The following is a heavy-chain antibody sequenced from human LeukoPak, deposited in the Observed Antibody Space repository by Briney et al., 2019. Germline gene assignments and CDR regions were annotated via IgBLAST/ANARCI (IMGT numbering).Heavy chain of an antibody. V-gene: IGHV3-11*01. CDR3: ARGHYGLDV. Sequence: GGSLRLSCAASGFTFSDHCMSWIRQAPGKGLEWVSYIYNSDSTTYYADSVKGRFTMSRDNARNSAYLQMNSLRPEDTAVYYCARGHYGLDVWGQGTTVTVS. CDR1: GFTFSDHC. J-gene: IGHJ6*02. CDR2: IYNSDSTT.